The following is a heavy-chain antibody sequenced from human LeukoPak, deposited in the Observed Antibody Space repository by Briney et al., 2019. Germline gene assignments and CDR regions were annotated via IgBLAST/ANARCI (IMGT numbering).Heavy chain of an antibody. CDR2: INPNTGGT. CDR1: GNTFTFYY. D-gene: IGHD2-2*01. CDR3: TRDHCTSTDSYEDYYYAMDV. Sequence: ASVKVSCKCSGNTFTFYYIHWVREAPGQGLEWMGWINPNTGGTDTAQKFQGRVTMTRDTSISTAYMELSRLRSDDTAVYYCTRDHCTSTDSYEDYYYAMDVRGQGTTVTVSS. V-gene: IGHV1-2*02. J-gene: IGHJ6*02.